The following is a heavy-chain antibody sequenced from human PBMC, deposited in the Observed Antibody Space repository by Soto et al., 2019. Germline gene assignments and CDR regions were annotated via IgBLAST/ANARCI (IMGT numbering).Heavy chain of an antibody. J-gene: IGHJ6*02. CDR1: GFTFRKFG. V-gene: IGHV3-33*05. CDR2: IKYGGSQK. CDR3: ARDPLYCSGDSCPFYYYYYYGMDV. Sequence: TGGSLRLSCVASGFTFRKFGMHWVRQAPGKGLEWVALIKYGGSQKYNIDSVDGRFTVSRDNSKSTMYLQMNSLRAEDTAVYYCARDPLYCSGDSCPFYYYYYYGMDVWGQGTTVTVSS. D-gene: IGHD2-15*01.